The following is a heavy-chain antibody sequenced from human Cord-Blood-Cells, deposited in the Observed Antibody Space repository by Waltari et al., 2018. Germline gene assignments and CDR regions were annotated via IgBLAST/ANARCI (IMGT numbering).Heavy chain of an antibody. V-gene: IGHV1-69*01. CDR3: VRSGANWGRLRIYYFDY. CDR1: GGTFSSYA. Sequence: QVQLVQSGAEVKKPGSSVKVSCKASGGTFSSYAISWVRQAPGQGLEWMGGIIPIVGTANYAQKFQGRVTITADESTSTAYMELSSLRSEDTAVYYCVRSGANWGRLRIYYFDYWGQGTLVTVSS. J-gene: IGHJ4*02. D-gene: IGHD7-27*01. CDR2: IIPIVGTA.